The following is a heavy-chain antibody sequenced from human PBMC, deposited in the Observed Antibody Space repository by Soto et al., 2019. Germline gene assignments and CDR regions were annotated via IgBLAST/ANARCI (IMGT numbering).Heavy chain of an antibody. D-gene: IGHD5-12*01. CDR3: AREGSYSAYNFAHGIQLWYFDF. J-gene: IGHJ4*02. Sequence: SETLSLTCTVSGGSINTFYWSWVRQPAGKGLEWIGRIFSSGSTSFNPSLESRVAMSVDTSKNHFSLNLSSVTAADMAVYYCAREGSYSAYNFAHGIQLWYFDFWGQGAMVTVSP. CDR2: IFSSGST. CDR1: GGSINTFY. V-gene: IGHV4-4*07.